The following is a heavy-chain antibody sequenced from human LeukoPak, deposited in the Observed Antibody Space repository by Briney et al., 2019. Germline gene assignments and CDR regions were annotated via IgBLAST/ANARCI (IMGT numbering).Heavy chain of an antibody. Sequence: GGSLRLSCAASGFTFSTYAMSWVRQAPGKGLEWVSGISSSGDFTYYADSVKGRSTISRDPSKNTLYLQMNSLRAEDTAVYYCAKKEVTNPFDYWGRGTLVTVSS. V-gene: IGHV3-23*01. CDR1: GFTFSTYA. J-gene: IGHJ4*02. CDR2: ISSSGDFT. CDR3: AKKEVTNPFDY. D-gene: IGHD2-21*02.